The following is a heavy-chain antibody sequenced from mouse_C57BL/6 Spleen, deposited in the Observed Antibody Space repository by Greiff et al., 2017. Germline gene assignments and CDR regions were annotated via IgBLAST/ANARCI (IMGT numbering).Heavy chain of an antibody. CDR2: IYPGDGDT. CDR3: ARDGNRYAMDY. CDR1: GYAFSSSW. Sequence: VQLQESGPELVKPGASVKISCKASGYAFSSSWMNWVKQRPGKGLEWIGRIYPGDGDTNYNGKFKGKATLTADNSSSTAYMQLSSLTSEDSAVYFCARDGNRYAMDYWGQGTSVTVSS. J-gene: IGHJ4*01. V-gene: IGHV1-82*01. D-gene: IGHD2-1*01.